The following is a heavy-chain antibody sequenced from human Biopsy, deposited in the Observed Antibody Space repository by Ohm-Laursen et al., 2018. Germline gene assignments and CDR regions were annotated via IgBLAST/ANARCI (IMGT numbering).Heavy chain of an antibody. D-gene: IGHD3-10*01. CDR3: ARQEFATSPLDY. CDR2: IYHTGTT. Sequence: SQTLSLTCTVSGGSINIDLHYWSWIRQHPGKGLEWIGYIYHTGTTFYNPSLESQATISIDTSKNQFSLKMTSVTDADTAVYYCARQEFATSPLDYWGQGSLVTVSS. J-gene: IGHJ4*02. CDR1: GGSINIDLHY. V-gene: IGHV4-31*01.